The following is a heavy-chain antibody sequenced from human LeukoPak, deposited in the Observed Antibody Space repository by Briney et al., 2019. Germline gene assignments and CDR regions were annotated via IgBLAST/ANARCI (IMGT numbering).Heavy chain of an antibody. J-gene: IGHJ4*02. CDR2: ISYDGSNK. CDR1: GFTFSSYA. V-gene: IGHV3-30-3*01. CDR3: TRDLTGHYSIDY. D-gene: IGHD3-22*01. Sequence: GGSLRLSCAASGFTFSSYAMHWVRQAPGKGLEWVAVISYDGSNKYYADSVKGRFTISRDNSKNTLYLQVNSLRPDDTAVYYCTRDLTGHYSIDYWGQGTLVTVSS.